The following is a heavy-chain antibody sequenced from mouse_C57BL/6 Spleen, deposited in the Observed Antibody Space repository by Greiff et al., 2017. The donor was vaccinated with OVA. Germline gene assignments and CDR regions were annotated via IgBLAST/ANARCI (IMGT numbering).Heavy chain of an antibody. J-gene: IGHJ1*03. Sequence: ESGPGLVKPSQSLSLTCSVTGYSITSGYYWNWIRQFPGNKLEWMGYISYDGSNNYNPSLKNRISITRDTSKNQFFLKLNSVTTEDTATYYCARRELYYGNYEGYFDVWGTGTTVTVSS. CDR3: ARRELYYGNYEGYFDV. CDR2: ISYDGSN. CDR1: GYSITSGYY. D-gene: IGHD2-1*01. V-gene: IGHV3-6*01.